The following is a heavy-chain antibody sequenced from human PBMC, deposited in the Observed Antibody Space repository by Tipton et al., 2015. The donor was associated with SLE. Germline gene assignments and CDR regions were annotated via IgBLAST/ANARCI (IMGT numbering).Heavy chain of an antibody. CDR1: GYIFTTYY. CDR2: INPSAGTT. D-gene: IGHD2-2*01. Sequence: QSGAEVKKPGASVKVSCKASGYIFTTYYVHWVRQAPGQGLEWMGIINPSAGTTSYAQKFQGRFTMTRDTSTSTVYMELSSLRSEDTAVYYCARGEVSTSPIDYWGQGTLVTVSS. CDR3: ARGEVSTSPIDY. J-gene: IGHJ4*02. V-gene: IGHV1-46*01.